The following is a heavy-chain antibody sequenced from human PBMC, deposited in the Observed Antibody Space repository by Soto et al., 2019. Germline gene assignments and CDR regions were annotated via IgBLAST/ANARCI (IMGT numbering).Heavy chain of an antibody. J-gene: IGHJ6*03. Sequence: GGSLRLSCAASGFTFSSYSMNWVRQAPGKGLEWVSYISSSSSTIYYADSVKGRFTISRDKAKNSLYLQMNSRRAEDTAVYYCARDTKGYCSSTSCYGGHRYYYYMDVWGKGTTVTVSS. D-gene: IGHD2-2*01. CDR1: GFTFSSYS. CDR3: ARDTKGYCSSTSCYGGHRYYYYMDV. V-gene: IGHV3-48*01. CDR2: ISSSSSTI.